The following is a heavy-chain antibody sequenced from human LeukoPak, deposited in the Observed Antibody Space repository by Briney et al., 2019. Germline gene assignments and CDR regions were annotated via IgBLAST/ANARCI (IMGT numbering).Heavy chain of an antibody. CDR3: ARHNHAFWRMFDY. V-gene: IGHV4-39*01. J-gene: IGHJ4*02. D-gene: IGHD3-3*01. Sequence: PSETLSLTCTVSGGSISSTTYYWGWIRQPPGKGLEWIGSIYYSGSTYFNPSLKSRVTISVDTSKNQFSLKLSSVTAADTAVYYCARHNHAFWRMFDYWGQGTLVSVS. CDR1: GGSISSTTYY. CDR2: IYYSGST.